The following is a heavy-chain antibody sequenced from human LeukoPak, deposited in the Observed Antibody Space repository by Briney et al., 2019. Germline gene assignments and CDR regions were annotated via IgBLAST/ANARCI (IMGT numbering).Heavy chain of an antibody. V-gene: IGHV3-23*01. J-gene: IGHJ4*02. CDR1: GFTFSNYV. Sequence: GGSLRLSCVASGFTFSNYVMYWVRQVPGKGLEGVLGIIGTSSYTYSADFVKGRFTISRDNSMDTLWLQMNSLRVEDTAVYYCAKGSNFYASGSHFDVWGQGTLVTVSS. CDR2: IIGTSSYT. CDR3: AKGSNFYASGSHFDV. D-gene: IGHD3-10*01.